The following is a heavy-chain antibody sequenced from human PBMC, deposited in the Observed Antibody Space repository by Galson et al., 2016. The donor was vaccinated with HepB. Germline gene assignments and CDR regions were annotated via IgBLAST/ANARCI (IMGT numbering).Heavy chain of an antibody. V-gene: IGHV3-30-3*01. CDR2: ISYDGNNK. J-gene: IGHJ3*02. CDR3: AAWLLSGSYFLGAFDI. CDR1: GFTFSSYA. D-gene: IGHD1-26*01. Sequence: SLRLSCAAPGFTFSSYAMHWVRQAPGKGLEWVALISYDGNNKYYADSVRGRFTISRDNSKNTLYLQMNSLRAEDTAVYYCAAWLLSGSYFLGAFDIWGQGTMVTVSS.